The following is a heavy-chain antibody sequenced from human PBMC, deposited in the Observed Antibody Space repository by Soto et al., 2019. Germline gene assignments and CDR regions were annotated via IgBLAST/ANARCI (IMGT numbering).Heavy chain of an antibody. CDR2: ISSSSSYT. Sequence: QVQLVESGGGLVKPGGSLRLSCAASGFTFSDYYMSWIRQAPGKGLEWVSYISSSSSYTNYADSVNGRFTISRDNAKNSLYLQMNSLRAEDTAVYYCARGRLVRGVIIRKNWFDPWGQGTLVTVSS. V-gene: IGHV3-11*06. J-gene: IGHJ5*02. CDR3: ARGRLVRGVIIRKNWFDP. CDR1: GFTFSDYY. D-gene: IGHD3-10*01.